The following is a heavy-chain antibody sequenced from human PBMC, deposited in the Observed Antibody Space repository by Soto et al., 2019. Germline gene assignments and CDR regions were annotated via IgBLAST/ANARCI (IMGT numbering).Heavy chain of an antibody. CDR2: ISAYNGNT. CDR3: ARRTAARSGTQNYYYGMDV. D-gene: IGHD6-6*01. CDR1: GYTFTSYG. V-gene: IGHV1-18*04. J-gene: IGHJ6*02. Sequence: QVQLVQSGAEVKKPGASVKVSCKASGYTFTSYGISWVRQAPGQGLEWMGWISAYNGNTNYAQKLQGRVTMTTDTPTSTGYMELRSLRSDDTAVYYCARRTAARSGTQNYYYGMDVWGQGTTFTVSS.